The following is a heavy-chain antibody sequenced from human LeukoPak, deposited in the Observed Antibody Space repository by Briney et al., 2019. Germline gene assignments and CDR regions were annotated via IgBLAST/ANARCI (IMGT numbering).Heavy chain of an antibody. J-gene: IGHJ3*02. V-gene: IGHV5-51*01. Sequence: GQSLKISCKASGYSFTTYWIGWVRQASGKGLEGMCIIYPGDSDIRYSPSFQGQVTISADKSISTAYLQWSSLKASDTAMYYCARHVLPPYTAMGFDAFDIWGQGTMVTVSS. CDR3: ARHVLPPYTAMGFDAFDI. CDR2: IYPGDSDI. D-gene: IGHD5-18*01. CDR1: GYSFTTYW.